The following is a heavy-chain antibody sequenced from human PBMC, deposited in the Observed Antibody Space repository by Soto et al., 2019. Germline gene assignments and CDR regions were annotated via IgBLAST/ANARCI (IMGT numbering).Heavy chain of an antibody. CDR1: GYPLTSYG. CDR3: ARDPSPSRGSGFDP. J-gene: IGHJ5*02. CDR2: ISNYNGNT. Sequence: ASVKVSCKASGYPLTSYGISWVRQAPGQGLEWMGWISNYNGNTNYAQKLQGRVTMTPDTSSSTADMELRSLRADHTAVYYCARDPSPSRGSGFDPWGQGTLVTVSS. V-gene: IGHV1-18*04.